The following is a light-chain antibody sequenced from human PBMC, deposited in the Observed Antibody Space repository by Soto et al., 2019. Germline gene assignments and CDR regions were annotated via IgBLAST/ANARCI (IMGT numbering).Light chain of an antibody. CDR3: CAYAGSGTVV. J-gene: IGLJ3*02. Sequence: QSALTQPASVSGSPEQSITISCTGTSNDVGRYNLVSWYQQHPGKAPKVMIYEATKRPSRVSNRFSGSKSGNTASLTISGLQAEDEADYYCCAYAGSGTVVFGGGTKLTVL. V-gene: IGLV2-23*01. CDR2: EAT. CDR1: SNDVGRYNL.